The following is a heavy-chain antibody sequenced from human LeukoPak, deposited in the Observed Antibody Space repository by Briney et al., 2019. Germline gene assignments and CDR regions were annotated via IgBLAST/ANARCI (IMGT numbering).Heavy chain of an antibody. CDR1: ADSLSSGGHY. CDR2: IHHSGSS. V-gene: IGHV4-31*03. Sequence: SQTLSLTCTVSADSLSSGGHYWAWIRQLPGKGLESIGFIHHSGSSRHNPSLKDRVALSVDASRKQFALRLSSVTAADTAIYYCARGGNRFGGFYFDYWGQGIQVIVSS. J-gene: IGHJ4*02. D-gene: IGHD3-10*01. CDR3: ARGGNRFGGFYFDY.